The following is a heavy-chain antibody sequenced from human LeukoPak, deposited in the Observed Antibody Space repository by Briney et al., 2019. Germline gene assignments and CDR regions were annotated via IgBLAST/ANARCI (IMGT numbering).Heavy chain of an antibody. CDR1: GYTFTSQY. V-gene: IGHV1-46*01. J-gene: IGHJ3*02. CDR3: ASWFGENDALDI. Sequence: ASVKVSCKASGYTFTSQYVHWVRQAPERGLEWMGIINPSGGSTRYAQKFQGRVTTTRDTSTSTVYMELKRLRSEDTAVYYCASWFGENDALDIWGQGTMVTVSS. D-gene: IGHD3-10*01. CDR2: INPSGGST.